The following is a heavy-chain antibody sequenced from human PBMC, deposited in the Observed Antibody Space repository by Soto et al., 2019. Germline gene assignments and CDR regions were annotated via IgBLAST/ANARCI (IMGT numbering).Heavy chain of an antibody. Sequence: SETLSLTCAVYGGSFSGYYWRWIRQPPGKGLEWIGEINHSGSTNYNPSLKSRVTISVDTSKNQFSLKLSSVTAADTAVYYCARGPQRYYDFWSGKDWFDPWGQGTLVTVSS. CDR2: INHSGST. V-gene: IGHV4-34*01. CDR3: ARGPQRYYDFWSGKDWFDP. J-gene: IGHJ5*02. D-gene: IGHD3-3*01. CDR1: GGSFSGYY.